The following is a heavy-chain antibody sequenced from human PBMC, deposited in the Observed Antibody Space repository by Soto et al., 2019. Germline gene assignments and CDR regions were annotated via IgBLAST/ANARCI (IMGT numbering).Heavy chain of an antibody. J-gene: IGHJ6*02. Sequence: GGSLRLSCVASGFTFNSYGMFWVRQAPGKGLEWVSVISYDGGDKYYADSVKGRFTISRDRSANTLYLQMNSLRAEDTGVYYCPALMGGAARSYYFGMDVLGQGTTVTVSS. V-gene: IGHV3-30*03. CDR2: ISYDGGDK. D-gene: IGHD3-16*01. CDR1: GFTFNSYG. CDR3: PALMGGAARSYYFGMDV.